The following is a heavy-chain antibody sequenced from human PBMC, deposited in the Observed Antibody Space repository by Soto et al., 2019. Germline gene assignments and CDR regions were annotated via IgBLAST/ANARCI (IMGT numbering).Heavy chain of an antibody. D-gene: IGHD3-22*01. CDR1: GFNSSEYV. CDR3: AREGYYDSRGYPYGIDV. V-gene: IGHV3-30-3*01. Sequence: GGALSLSCVASGFNSSEYVVHWFRQAPGMGLEWMAFISFDGSNEYYVDFVKGRFTISRDNSKNMVYLQVNSLRADDTAVYFCAREGYYDSRGYPYGIDVWGQGTTV. CDR2: ISFDGSNE. J-gene: IGHJ6*02.